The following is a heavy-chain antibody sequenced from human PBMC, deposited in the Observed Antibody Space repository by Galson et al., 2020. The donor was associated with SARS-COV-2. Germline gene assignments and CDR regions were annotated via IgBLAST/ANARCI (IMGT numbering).Heavy chain of an antibody. V-gene: IGHV3-11*06. CDR2: ISSSSSYT. CDR1: GFTFSDYY. D-gene: IGHD3-10*01. Sequence: KIGESLKISCAASGFTFSDYYMSWIRQAPGKGLEWVSYISSSSSYTNYADSVKGRFTISRDNAKNSLYLQMNSLRAEDTAVYYCAKRNELKWFGELLLSNYNYGMDVWGQGTTVTVSS. CDR3: AKRNELKWFGELLLSNYNYGMDV. J-gene: IGHJ6*02.